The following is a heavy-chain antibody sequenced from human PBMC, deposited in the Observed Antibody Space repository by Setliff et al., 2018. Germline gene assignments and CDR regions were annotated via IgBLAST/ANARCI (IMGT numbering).Heavy chain of an antibody. CDR2: IYYSGST. CDR1: GGSISSSSYY. D-gene: IGHD3-3*01. Sequence: SETLSLTCTVSGGSISSSSYYWGWIRQPPGKGLEWIGSIYYSGSTYYNPSLKSRVTISVDTSKNQFSLKLSSVTAADTAVYYCARRETYYNFWSGYLDYWGQGTLVTVSS. CDR3: ARRETYYNFWSGYLDY. J-gene: IGHJ4*02. V-gene: IGHV4-39*07.